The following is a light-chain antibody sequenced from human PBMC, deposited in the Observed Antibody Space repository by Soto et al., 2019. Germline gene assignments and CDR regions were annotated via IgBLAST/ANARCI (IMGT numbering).Light chain of an antibody. J-gene: IGKJ1*01. CDR1: QTVSNN. Sequence: EIVMTQSPATLSVSPGERATLSCRASQTVSNNLAWYQQKPGQAPRLLIYGASVRTSGIPARFSGGGSGTEFTLTISSLQSEDFAVYSCQQYNNWPWTFGQGTKVEIK. CDR3: QQYNNWPWT. CDR2: GAS. V-gene: IGKV3-15*01.